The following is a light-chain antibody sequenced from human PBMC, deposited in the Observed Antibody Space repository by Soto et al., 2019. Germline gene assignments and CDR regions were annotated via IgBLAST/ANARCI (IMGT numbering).Light chain of an antibody. CDR3: GTWDGSLSAGV. J-gene: IGLJ2*01. CDR1: SSNIENNY. CDR2: DNT. V-gene: IGLV1-51*01. Sequence: SVLTQPPSVSAAPGQKVTISCSGSSSNIENNYVSWYQHLPGAAPKLLIYDNTERPSGIPDRFSGSKSGTSATLGITGLQTGDEGNYYCGTWDGSLSAGVFGGGTKLTVL.